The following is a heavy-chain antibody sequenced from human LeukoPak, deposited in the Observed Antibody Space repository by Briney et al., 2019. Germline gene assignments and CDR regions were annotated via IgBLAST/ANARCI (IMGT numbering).Heavy chain of an antibody. CDR1: GFTFSSYA. CDR2: ISGSGGST. J-gene: IGHJ4*02. CDR3: AKEWRHDYGDYGLYDN. D-gene: IGHD4-17*01. V-gene: IGHV3-23*01. Sequence: GGSLRLSCAASGFTFSSYAMSWVRQAPGKGLEWVSAISGSGGSTYYADSVKGRFTISRDNSKNTLYLQMNSLRAEDTAVYYCAKEWRHDYGDYGLYDNWGQGTLVTVSS.